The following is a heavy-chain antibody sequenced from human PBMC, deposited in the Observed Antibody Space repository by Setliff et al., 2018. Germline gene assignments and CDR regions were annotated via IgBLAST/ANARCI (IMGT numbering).Heavy chain of an antibody. CDR3: AEIGTRADDAFDI. J-gene: IGHJ3*02. V-gene: IGHV4-38-2*02. CDR2: IYHSGST. CDR1: GYSISSGYY. Sequence: PSETLSLTCTVSGYSISSGYYWGWIRQPPGKGLEWIGSIYHSGSTYYNPSLKSRVTISVDTSKNQFSLKLSSVTAADTAVYYCAEIGTRADDAFDIWGQGTMVTVSS.